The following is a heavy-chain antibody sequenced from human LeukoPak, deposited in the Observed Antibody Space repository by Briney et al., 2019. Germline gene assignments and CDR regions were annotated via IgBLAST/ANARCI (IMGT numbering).Heavy chain of an antibody. CDR1: GGSISSSSYY. D-gene: IGHD3/OR15-3a*01. CDR3: ARDLWGSGTGYHSHYYYMDV. V-gene: IGHV4-39*07. CDR2: IYYSGST. J-gene: IGHJ6*03. Sequence: SETLSLTCTVSGGSISSSSYYWGWIRQPPGKGLEWIGSIYYSGSTYYNPSLKSRVTMSVDTSKNQVSLKVSSVTAADTAVYYCARDLWGSGTGYHSHYYYMDVWGKGTTVTVSS.